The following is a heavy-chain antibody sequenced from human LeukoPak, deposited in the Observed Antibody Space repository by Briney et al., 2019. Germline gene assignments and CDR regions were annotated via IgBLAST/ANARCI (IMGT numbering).Heavy chain of an antibody. Sequence: TTSETLSLTCTVPGASISSGGYHWTWIRQHPGKGLEWIGYIYYSGSTYYNPSLKSRVTISVDTSKNQFSLKLRSVTAADTAVYYCARPLSLGYCSGGSCYGRGAWFDRWGQGTLVTVSS. V-gene: IGHV4-31*03. J-gene: IGHJ5*02. CDR2: IYYSGST. CDR1: GASISSGGYH. CDR3: ARPLSLGYCSGGSCYGRGAWFDR. D-gene: IGHD2-15*01.